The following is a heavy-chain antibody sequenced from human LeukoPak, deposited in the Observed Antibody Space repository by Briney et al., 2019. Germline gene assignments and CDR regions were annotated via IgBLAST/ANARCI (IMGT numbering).Heavy chain of an antibody. V-gene: IGHV4-59*01. J-gene: IGHJ6*02. D-gene: IGHD6-6*01. CDR1: GGSISSYY. Sequence: SSETLSLTCTVSGGSISSYYWSWIRQPPGKGLEWIGYIYYSGSTNYNPSLKSRVTISVDTSKNQFSLKLSSVTAADTAVYYCARDSYSTSWMDVWGQGTTVTVS. CDR2: IYYSGST. CDR3: ARDSYSTSWMDV.